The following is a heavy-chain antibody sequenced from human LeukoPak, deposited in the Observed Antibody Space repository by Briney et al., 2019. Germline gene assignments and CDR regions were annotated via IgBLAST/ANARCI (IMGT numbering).Heavy chain of an antibody. CDR1: GFTFSSYW. CDR3: ARDLDTAMVDI. Sequence: GGSLRLSCAASGFTFSSYWMSWVRQAPGKGPEWVANIKQDGSEKYYVDSVKGRFTISRDNAKNSLYLQMNSLRVEDTAVYYCARDLDTAMVDIWGQGTMVTVSS. V-gene: IGHV3-7*01. J-gene: IGHJ3*02. CDR2: IKQDGSEK. D-gene: IGHD5-18*01.